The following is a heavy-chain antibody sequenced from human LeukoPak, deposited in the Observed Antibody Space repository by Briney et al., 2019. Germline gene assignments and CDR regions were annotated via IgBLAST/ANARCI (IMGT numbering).Heavy chain of an antibody. V-gene: IGHV3-23*01. CDR3: AKALDYGGNSLAD. CDR1: GFTFSSYG. D-gene: IGHD4-23*01. J-gene: IGHJ4*02. Sequence: GGSLRLSCAASGFTFSSYGMSWVRQAPGKGLEWVSAISGSGGSTYYADSVKGRFTISRDNSKNTLYLQMNSLRAEDTAVYYCAKALDYGGNSLADWGQGTLVTVSS. CDR2: ISGSGGST.